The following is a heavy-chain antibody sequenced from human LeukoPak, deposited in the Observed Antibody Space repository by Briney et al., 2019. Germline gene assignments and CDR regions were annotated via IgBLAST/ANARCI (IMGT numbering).Heavy chain of an antibody. V-gene: IGHV3-30-3*01. CDR3: ARDPSGYSANFDY. CDR1: GFTLSSYA. D-gene: IGHD3-9*01. CDR2: ISYDGSNK. Sequence: GGSLSLSCAASGFTLSSYAMHWVRQAPGKGREWVAVISYDGSNKYYADSVKGRFTISRDNSKNTLYLQMNSLRAEDTAVYYCARDPSGYSANFDYWGQGTLVTVSS. J-gene: IGHJ4*02.